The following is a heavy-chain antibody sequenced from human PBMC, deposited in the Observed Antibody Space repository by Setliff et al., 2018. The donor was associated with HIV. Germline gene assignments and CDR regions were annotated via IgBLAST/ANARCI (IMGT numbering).Heavy chain of an antibody. J-gene: IGHJ4*02. Sequence: PSETLSLTCTVSGGSISTGSYYWSWIRQPAGKGLEGIGRIYTSGSTNYNPSPKSRVTISVDTTKNQFSLKQSSVTAADTAVYYCARESVVWGVFRPFDYWGQGTLVTVSS. CDR3: ARESVVWGVFRPFDY. D-gene: IGHD3-10*01. CDR2: IYTSGST. CDR1: GGSISTGSYY. V-gene: IGHV4-61*02.